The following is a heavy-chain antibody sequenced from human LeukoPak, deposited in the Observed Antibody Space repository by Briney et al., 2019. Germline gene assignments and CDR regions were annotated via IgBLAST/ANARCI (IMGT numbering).Heavy chain of an antibody. D-gene: IGHD5-18*01. V-gene: IGHV4-4*02. Sequence: PSETLSLTCAVSGGSISSSNWWSWVRQPPGQGLEWIGEIYHSGSTNYNPSLKSRVTISVDKSKNQFSLKLSSVTAADTAVYYCARTTEGGYTYDYFYYYYMDVWGKGTTVTISS. CDR3: ARTTEGGYTYDYFYYYYMDV. CDR1: GGSISSSNW. J-gene: IGHJ6*03. CDR2: IYHSGST.